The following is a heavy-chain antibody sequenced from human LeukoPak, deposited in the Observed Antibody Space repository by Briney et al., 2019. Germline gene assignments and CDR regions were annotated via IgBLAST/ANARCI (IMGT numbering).Heavy chain of an antibody. CDR1: GGSISSYS. CDR3: ARVRNLGGSGDLDY. Sequence: PSETLSLTCTVSGGSISSYSWSWIRQPAGKGLEWIGRIYTSGSTNYNPSLKSRLTMSADTSKSQFSLKLSSVTAADTAVYYCARVRNLGGSGDLDYWGQGILVTVSS. V-gene: IGHV4-4*07. D-gene: IGHD3-10*01. CDR2: IYTSGST. J-gene: IGHJ4*02.